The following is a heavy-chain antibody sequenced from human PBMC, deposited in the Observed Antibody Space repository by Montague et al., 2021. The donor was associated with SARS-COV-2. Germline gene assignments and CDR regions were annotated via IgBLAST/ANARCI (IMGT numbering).Heavy chain of an antibody. Sequence: TLSLTCTISGGSLKIDSSYWSWVRQPAGKGLEWIGRIFSGGSPDYSPSLKSRVAISLDTSNYRFSLRLTSVTAADTAVYFCARRGNSFDDWGQGILVTVSS. V-gene: IGHV4-61*02. CDR3: ARRGNSFDD. J-gene: IGHJ4*02. CDR2: IFSGGSP. CDR1: GGSLKIDSSY.